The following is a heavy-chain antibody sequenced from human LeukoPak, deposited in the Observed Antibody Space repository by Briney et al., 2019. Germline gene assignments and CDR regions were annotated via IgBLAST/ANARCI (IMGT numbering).Heavy chain of an antibody. D-gene: IGHD1-26*01. Sequence: SETLSLTCTVSGGSISSYYWSWIRQPPGKGLEWIGYTYYSGSTNYNPSLKSRVTISVDTSKNQFSLKRSSVTAADTAVYYCASLSSGSYNWFDPWGQGTLVTVSS. CDR1: GGSISSYY. CDR2: TYYSGST. V-gene: IGHV4-59*01. J-gene: IGHJ5*02. CDR3: ASLSSGSYNWFDP.